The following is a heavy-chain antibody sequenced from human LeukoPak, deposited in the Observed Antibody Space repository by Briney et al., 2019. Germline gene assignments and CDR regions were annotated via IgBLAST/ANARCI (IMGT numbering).Heavy chain of an antibody. Sequence: PSETLSLTCAVSGGSISSSNWWSWVRQPPGKGLEWIGEIYHSGSTYYNPSLKSRVTISVDTSKNQFSLKLSSVTAADTAVYYCARHCWTSYYYMDVWGKGTTVTVSS. V-gene: IGHV4-4*02. J-gene: IGHJ6*03. D-gene: IGHD2-21*01. CDR3: ARHCWTSYYYMDV. CDR1: GGSISSSNW. CDR2: IYHSGST.